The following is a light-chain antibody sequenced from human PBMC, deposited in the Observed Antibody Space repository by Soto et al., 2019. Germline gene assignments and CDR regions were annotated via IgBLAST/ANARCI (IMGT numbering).Light chain of an antibody. CDR3: QQYSNLPWT. Sequence: EIVLTQSPGTLSLSPGERATLSCRASHGVDSTYLAWYQQKPGQTPRLFIYGISNRATGIPDRFSGSGSGTGFTLTISRLEPEDFAVYYCQQYSNLPWTFGKGTKVEIK. CDR1: HGVDSTY. J-gene: IGKJ1*01. V-gene: IGKV3-20*01. CDR2: GIS.